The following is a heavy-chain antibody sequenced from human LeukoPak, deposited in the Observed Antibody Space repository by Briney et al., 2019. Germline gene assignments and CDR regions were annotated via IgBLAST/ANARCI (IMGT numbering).Heavy chain of an antibody. V-gene: IGHV1-2*02. CDR1: GYTFTGYC. D-gene: IGHD3-10*01. CDR3: ARGRFGEWDNWFDP. J-gene: IGHJ5*02. Sequence: ASVKVSCKASGYTFTGYCIHWVRQAPGQGPEWMAWINPNSGATNYAQKFQGRVTMTRDTSISTAYMELSRLASDDTAVYFCARGRFGEWDNWFDPWGQGTLVTVSS. CDR2: INPNSGAT.